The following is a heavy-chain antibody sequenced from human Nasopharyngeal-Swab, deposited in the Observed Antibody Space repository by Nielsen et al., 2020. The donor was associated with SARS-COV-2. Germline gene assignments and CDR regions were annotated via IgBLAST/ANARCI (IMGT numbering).Heavy chain of an antibody. Sequence: ASVKVSCKASGYTFTGYYMHWVRQAPGQGLEWMGWINPNSGGTNYAQKFQGRVTMTGDTSISTAYMELSRLRSDDTAVYYCARSGLDIVVVPAAQNLDYWGQGTLVTVSS. V-gene: IGHV1-2*02. D-gene: IGHD2-2*03. CDR3: ARSGLDIVVVPAAQNLDY. CDR1: GYTFTGYY. CDR2: INPNSGGT. J-gene: IGHJ4*02.